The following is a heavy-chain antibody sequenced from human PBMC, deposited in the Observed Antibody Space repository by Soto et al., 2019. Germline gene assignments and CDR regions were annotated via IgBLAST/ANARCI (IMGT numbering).Heavy chain of an antibody. CDR1: GFTFSSYA. D-gene: IGHD4-17*01. J-gene: IGHJ4*02. V-gene: IGHV3-23*01. CDR3: AKKSDYGDLGHFDY. Sequence: EVQLLESGGGLVQPGGSLRLSCAASGFTFSSYAMSWVRQAPGKGLEWVSAISGSVGSTYYADAVKGRFTISRDNSKNTLYLQMNSLRAEDTAVYYCAKKSDYGDLGHFDYWGQGTLVTVSS. CDR2: ISGSVGST.